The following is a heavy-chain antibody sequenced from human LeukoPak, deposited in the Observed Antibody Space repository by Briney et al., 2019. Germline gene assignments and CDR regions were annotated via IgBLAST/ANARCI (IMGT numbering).Heavy chain of an antibody. J-gene: IGHJ4*02. CDR1: GFTFGSYA. CDR2: ISSNGGST. Sequence: PGGSLRLSCAASGFTFGSYAMHWVRQAPGKGLEYVSAISSNGGSTYYANSVKGRFTISRDNSKNTLYLQMGSLRAEDMAVYYCARDAYGSGRSYGYFDYWGQGTLVTVSS. V-gene: IGHV3-64*01. D-gene: IGHD3-10*01. CDR3: ARDAYGSGRSYGYFDY.